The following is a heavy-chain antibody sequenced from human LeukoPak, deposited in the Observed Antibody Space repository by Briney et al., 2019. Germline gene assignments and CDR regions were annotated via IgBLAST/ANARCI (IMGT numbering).Heavy chain of an antibody. V-gene: IGHV3-30*03. Sequence: GGSLRLSCAASGITFSSYGMHWVRQAPGKGLEWLAVVSSDGSIDYYADSVRGRFTVSRDNSKNTMFLQFNTLRPEDTAVYYCAREAMGTTFSAWFDPWGQGTLVTVSS. CDR2: VSSDGSID. J-gene: IGHJ5*02. D-gene: IGHD1-7*01. CDR3: AREAMGTTFSAWFDP. CDR1: GITFSSYG.